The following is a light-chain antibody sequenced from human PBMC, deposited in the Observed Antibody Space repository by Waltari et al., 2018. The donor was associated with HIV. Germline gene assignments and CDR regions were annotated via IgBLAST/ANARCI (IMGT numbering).Light chain of an antibody. V-gene: IGLV1-51*01. CDR2: AND. J-gene: IGLJ3*02. CDR1: TSNICTNY. Sequence: QSVLTQVPSASAAPSQKVTISCSGNTSNICTNYVSWYRQLPGTAPKLLIFANDQRPSGIPDRFSGSKSGTSAILAITGLQTGDEADYYCATWDSSSLTGVFGGGTRLTVL. CDR3: ATWDSSSLTGV.